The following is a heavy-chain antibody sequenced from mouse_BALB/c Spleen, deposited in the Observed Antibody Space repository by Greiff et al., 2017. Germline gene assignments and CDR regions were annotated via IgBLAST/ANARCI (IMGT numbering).Heavy chain of an antibody. CDR1: GYSITSDYA. CDR2: ISYSGST. D-gene: IGHD2-1*01. J-gene: IGHJ4*01. CDR3: ARFYGNPSMDY. Sequence: EVKLVESGPGLVKPSQSLSLTCTVTGYSITSDYAWNWIRQFPGNKLEWMGYISYSGSTSYNPSLKSRISITRDTSKIQFFLQLNSVTTEDTATYYCARFYGNPSMDYWGQGTSVTVSS. V-gene: IGHV3-2*02.